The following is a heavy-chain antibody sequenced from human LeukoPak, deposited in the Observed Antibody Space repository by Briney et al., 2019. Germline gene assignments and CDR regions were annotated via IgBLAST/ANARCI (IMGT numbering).Heavy chain of an antibody. Sequence: SGGSLRLSCAASGFTVSSNYMSWARQAPGKGLEWVSVIYSGGSTYYADSVKGRFTISRDNSKNTLYLQMNSLRAEDTAVYYCARDGELGTGHHDYWGQGTLVTVSS. J-gene: IGHJ4*02. CDR1: GFTVSSNY. D-gene: IGHD7-27*01. V-gene: IGHV3-53*01. CDR3: ARDGELGTGHHDY. CDR2: IYSGGST.